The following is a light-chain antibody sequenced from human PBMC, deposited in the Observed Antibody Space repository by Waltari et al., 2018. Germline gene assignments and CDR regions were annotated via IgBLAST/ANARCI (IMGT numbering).Light chain of an antibody. CDR1: SSDVGGYNY. V-gene: IGLV2-8*01. J-gene: IGLJ3*02. CDR2: EVT. Sequence: SALTQPPSASGSPGQSVTISCTGTSSDVGGYNYVSWYQQHPGKAPKLMIYEVTKRPSGVPDRFSGSKSGNTASLTVSGLQTEDEADYYCSSYAGGSWVFGGATKLTVL. CDR3: SSYAGGSWV.